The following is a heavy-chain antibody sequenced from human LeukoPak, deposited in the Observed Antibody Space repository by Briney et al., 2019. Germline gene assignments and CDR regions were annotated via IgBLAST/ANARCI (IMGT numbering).Heavy chain of an antibody. D-gene: IGHD1-14*01. CDR2: IKQDGSEK. J-gene: IGHJ3*02. CDR1: GFTFSNYW. Sequence: GGSLRLSSAASGFTFSNYWMSWVRQAPGNGLEWVANIKQDGSEKNYVDSVKGRFTISRDNAKNSLCLQMNSLRAEDTAVYYCARVSRSAFDIWGQGTMVTVSS. V-gene: IGHV3-7*03. CDR3: ARVSRSAFDI.